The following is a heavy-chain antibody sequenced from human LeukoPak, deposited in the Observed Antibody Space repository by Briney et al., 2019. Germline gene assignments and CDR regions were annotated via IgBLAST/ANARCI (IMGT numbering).Heavy chain of an antibody. CDR3: AREDYPDYGDIPNDAFDI. CDR1: GFTFSYYW. D-gene: IGHD4-17*01. V-gene: IGHV3-74*01. Sequence: GGSLRLSCAASGFTFSYYWMHWVRQAPGKGLVWVSRISNDGSDTRHADSVRGRFTISRDNAKNTLHLQMNSLRAEDTAVYYCAREDYPDYGDIPNDAFDIWGQGTMVTVSS. J-gene: IGHJ3*02. CDR2: ISNDGSDT.